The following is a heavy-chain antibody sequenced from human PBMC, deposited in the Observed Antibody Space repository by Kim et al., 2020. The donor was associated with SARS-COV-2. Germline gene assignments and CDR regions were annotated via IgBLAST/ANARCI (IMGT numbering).Heavy chain of an antibody. Sequence: AQKFQGRVTITADESTSTAYMELSSLRSEDTAVYYCARGEAAAAFPYFDYWGQGTLVTVSS. V-gene: IGHV1-69*01. D-gene: IGHD6-13*01. J-gene: IGHJ4*02. CDR3: ARGEAAAAFPYFDY.